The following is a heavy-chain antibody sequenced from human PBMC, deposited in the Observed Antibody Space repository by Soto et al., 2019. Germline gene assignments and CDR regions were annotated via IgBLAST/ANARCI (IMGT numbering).Heavy chain of an antibody. CDR3: ARSQGSSTSLDIYYYYYYGMDV. CDR1: GGTFGSYA. CDR2: IIPIPGTA. Sequence: QVQLVQSGAEVKKPGSSVKVSCKASGGTFGSYAISWVRQAPGQGLEWMGGIIPIPGTANYAQKFQGRVTIAAYDSTSIAYMELSSLRSEDTAVYYCARSQGSSTSLDIYYYYYYGMDVWGQGTTVTVSS. V-gene: IGHV1-69*01. J-gene: IGHJ6*02. D-gene: IGHD2-2*01.